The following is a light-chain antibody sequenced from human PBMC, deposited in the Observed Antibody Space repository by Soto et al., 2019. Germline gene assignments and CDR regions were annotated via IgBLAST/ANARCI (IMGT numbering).Light chain of an antibody. CDR1: QSISSN. V-gene: IGKV3-15*01. J-gene: IGKJ1*01. Sequence: EIVMTQSPATLSVSPGERATLSCRASQSISSNLAWYQQKPGQAPRLLIYVASTRAIGIPARFSGSGSGTEFTLTISSLQSEDFAVYYCQQYNNWLPWTFGQGTKVEIK. CDR2: VAS. CDR3: QQYNNWLPWT.